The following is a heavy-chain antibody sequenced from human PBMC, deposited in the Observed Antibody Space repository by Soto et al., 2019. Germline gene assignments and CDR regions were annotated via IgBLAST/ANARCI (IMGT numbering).Heavy chain of an antibody. CDR3: ARDRGITIFGVVIGLNRYDY. J-gene: IGHJ4*02. CDR1: GGSISSSNW. D-gene: IGHD3-3*01. Sequence: ASETLSLTCAVSGGSISSSNWWSWVRQPPGKGLEWIGEIYHSGSTNYNPSLKSRVTISVDKSKNQFSLKLSSVTAADTAVYYCARDRGITIFGVVIGLNRYDYWGQGTLVTVSS. V-gene: IGHV4-4*02. CDR2: IYHSGST.